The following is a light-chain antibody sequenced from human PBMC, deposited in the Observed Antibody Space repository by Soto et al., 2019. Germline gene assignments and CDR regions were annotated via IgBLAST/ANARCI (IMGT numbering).Light chain of an antibody. CDR2: DAS. CDR1: QSVNSY. V-gene: IGKV3-11*01. Sequence: EIVLTQSPATLSLSPGERATLSCRVSQSVNSYLAWYQQKPGQAPSLLISDASTRATGIPPRFSGSGSGTDFTLTISSLEPEDFAVYYCQQRSNWPPYTFGQGTKLKIK. CDR3: QQRSNWPPYT. J-gene: IGKJ2*01.